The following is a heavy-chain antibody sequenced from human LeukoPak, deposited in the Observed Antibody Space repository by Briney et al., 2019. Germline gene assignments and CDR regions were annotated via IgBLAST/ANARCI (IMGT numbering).Heavy chain of an antibody. D-gene: IGHD3-22*01. V-gene: IGHV3-23*01. CDR1: GFTFSTYA. CDR3: ARMSSGYEDY. J-gene: IGHJ4*02. Sequence: GGSLRLSCSGSGFTFSTYAMRWVRQAPGKGPEWVSAISTSGSTIYYADSVKGRFTISRDNSRNTVYLQMNSLRAEDTAVYYCARMSSGYEDYWGQGTLVTVSS. CDR2: ISTSGSTI.